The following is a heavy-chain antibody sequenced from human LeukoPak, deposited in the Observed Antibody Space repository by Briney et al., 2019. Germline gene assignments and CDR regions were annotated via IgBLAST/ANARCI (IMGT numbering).Heavy chain of an antibody. J-gene: IGHJ3*02. CDR3: VRDQGTIMASYAFGM. D-gene: IGHD5-12*01. CDR1: GFNFDKYW. CDR2: IKQDGSET. V-gene: IGHV3-7*03. Sequence: GGSLRLSCAASGFNFDKYWMTWVRQAPGKGLEWVANIKQDGSETNYVDSVKGRFTISRDNGKMSLFLQMNSLRVEDTAKYFCVRDQGTIMASYAFGMWGQGTLVTVSS.